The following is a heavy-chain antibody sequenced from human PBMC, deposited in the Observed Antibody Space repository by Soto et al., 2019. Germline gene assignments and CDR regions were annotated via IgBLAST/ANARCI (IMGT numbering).Heavy chain of an antibody. J-gene: IGHJ6*02. CDR1: GYTFTGYY. V-gene: IGHV1-2*04. Sequence: GASVKVSCKASGYTFTGYYMHWVRQAPGQGLEWMGWINPNSGGTNYAQKFQGWVTMTRDTSISTAYMELSRLRSDDTAVYYCARGGGYCSSTSCSYYYYYGMDVWGQGTTVTVSS. CDR2: INPNSGGT. D-gene: IGHD2-2*01. CDR3: ARGGGYCSSTSCSYYYYYGMDV.